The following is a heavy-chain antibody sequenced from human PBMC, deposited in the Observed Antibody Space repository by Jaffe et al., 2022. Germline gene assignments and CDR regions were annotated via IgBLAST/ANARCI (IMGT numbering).Heavy chain of an antibody. Sequence: QVQLVQSGAEVKKPGSSVKVSCKASGGTFSSYAISWVRQAPGQGLEWMGGIIPIFGTANYAQKFQGRVTITTDESTSTAYMELSSLRSEDTAVYYCASSAKEDYYDSSGYWFDYWGQGTLVTVSS. CDR2: IIPIFGTA. D-gene: IGHD3-22*01. CDR1: GGTFSSYA. CDR3: ASSAKEDYYDSSGYWFDY. V-gene: IGHV1-69*05. J-gene: IGHJ4*02.